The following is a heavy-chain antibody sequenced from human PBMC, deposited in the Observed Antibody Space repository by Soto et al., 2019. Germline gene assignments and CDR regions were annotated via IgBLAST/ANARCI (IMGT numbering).Heavy chain of an antibody. J-gene: IGHJ4*02. Sequence: QRLSCAASGLTFDDFAFHWVRQAPGKGLEWVSGINWNSGRVDYADSVKGRFTISRDNPKNSLYLQMSSLTTDDTALYYCVEDVNWNKQGYFDSWGQGTLVTVSS. D-gene: IGHD1-20*01. V-gene: IGHV3-9*01. CDR1: GLTFDDFA. CDR2: INWNSGRV. CDR3: VEDVNWNKQGYFDS.